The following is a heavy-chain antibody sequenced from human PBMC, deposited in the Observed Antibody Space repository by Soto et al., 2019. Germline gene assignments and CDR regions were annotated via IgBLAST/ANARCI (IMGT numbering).Heavy chain of an antibody. J-gene: IGHJ4*02. V-gene: IGHV3-21*01. CDR3: ARVAY. CDR1: GFTLSRVS. CDR2: TSSGSSDT. Sequence: GGSLRLSCEASGFTLSRVSMNWARQVPGKGLEWVASTSSGSSDTWYADSVKGRFIISRDNAQNSLFLQMNTLRPEDTAMYYCARVAYWGPGTQVTVSS.